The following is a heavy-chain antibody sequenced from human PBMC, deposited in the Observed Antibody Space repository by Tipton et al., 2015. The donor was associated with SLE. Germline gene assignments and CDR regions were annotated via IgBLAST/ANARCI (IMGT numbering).Heavy chain of an antibody. CDR1: GGSISSGSYY. J-gene: IGHJ6*02. D-gene: IGHD3-22*01. CDR3: AREGDYYGSSGDYYYYGMDV. V-gene: IGHV4-61*02. CDR2: IYTSGST. Sequence: LRLSCTVSGGSISSGSYYWSWIRQPAGKGLEWIGRIYTSGSTNYNPSLKSRVTISVDTSKNQFSLKLSSVTAADTAVYYCAREGDYYGSSGDYYYYGMDVWGQGTTVTVSS.